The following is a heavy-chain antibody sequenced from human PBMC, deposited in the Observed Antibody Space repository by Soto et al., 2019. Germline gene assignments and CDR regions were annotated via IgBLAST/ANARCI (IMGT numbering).Heavy chain of an antibody. CDR2: IDPSDSYT. Sequence: GESLKISCNGSGYSFTSYWISWVRQMPGKGLEWMGRIDPSDSYTNYSPSFQGHVTISADKSISTAYLQWSSLKASDAAMYYCARILMPPRYYYGMDVWGQGTKVTVSS. D-gene: IGHD2-8*01. J-gene: IGHJ6*02. V-gene: IGHV5-10-1*01. CDR3: ARILMPPRYYYGMDV. CDR1: GYSFTSYW.